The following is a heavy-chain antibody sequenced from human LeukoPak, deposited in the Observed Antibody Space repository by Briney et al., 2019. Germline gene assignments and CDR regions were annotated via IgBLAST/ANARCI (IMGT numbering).Heavy chain of an antibody. CDR1: ADTFSSFA. CDR2: IIPLVDGT. V-gene: IGHV1-69*04. D-gene: IGHD3-22*01. Sequence: SVKVSCKASADTFSSFAISWVRQAPGQGPEWMGRIIPLVDGTHYAQKFQGRVTITADKSTATAYMEVSSLTSEDTAVYYCARGQRYYDSSGYYTGDYWGQGTLVTVSS. J-gene: IGHJ4*02. CDR3: ARGQRYYDSSGYYTGDY.